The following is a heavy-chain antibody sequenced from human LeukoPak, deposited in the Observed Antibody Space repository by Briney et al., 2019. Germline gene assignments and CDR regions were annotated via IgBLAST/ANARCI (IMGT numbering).Heavy chain of an antibody. CDR3: ARGGGYRYYFDY. J-gene: IGHJ4*02. D-gene: IGHD3-16*02. V-gene: IGHV4-30-2*01. CDR2: IYHSGST. CDR1: GGSISSGGYS. Sequence: SETLSLTCAVSGGSISSGGYSWSWIRQPPEKGLEWIGYIYHSGSTYYNPSLKSRVTISVDRSKNQFSLKLSSVTAADTAVYYCARGGGYRYYFDYWGQGTLVTVSS.